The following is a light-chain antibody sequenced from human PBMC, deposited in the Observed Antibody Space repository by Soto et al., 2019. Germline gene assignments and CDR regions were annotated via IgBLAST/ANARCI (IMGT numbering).Light chain of an antibody. J-gene: IGKJ5*01. CDR3: QQCGSSPPIT. CDR1: QSVSSSY. Sequence: EIVLTQSPGTLSLSPGERATLSCRASQSVSSSYLAWYQQKPGQAPRLLIYGASSRTAGIPDRFSGSGSGTDLTLTISRLEPEDFAVYYCQQCGSSPPITFGQGTRLEIK. CDR2: GAS. V-gene: IGKV3-20*01.